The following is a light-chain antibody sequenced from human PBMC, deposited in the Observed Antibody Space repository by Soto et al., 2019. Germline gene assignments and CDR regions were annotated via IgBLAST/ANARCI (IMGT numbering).Light chain of an antibody. Sequence: EIVLTQSPGTLSLSPGERATLSCRASQSVSSSYLAWYQQKPGQAPSLLIYGASSRATGIPDRFSGSGSGTDFTLTISRLEPEDFGMYYCQQYGSSAPITFGQGTRVEIE. CDR1: QSVSSSY. CDR3: QQYGSSAPIT. CDR2: GAS. J-gene: IGKJ5*01. V-gene: IGKV3-20*01.